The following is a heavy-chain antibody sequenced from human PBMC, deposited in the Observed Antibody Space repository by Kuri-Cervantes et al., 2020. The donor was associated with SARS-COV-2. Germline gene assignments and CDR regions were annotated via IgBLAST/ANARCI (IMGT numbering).Heavy chain of an antibody. D-gene: IGHD4-11*01. CDR3: ARALYSSYVYFDL. CDR1: GYTFTSYD. J-gene: IGHJ2*01. Sequence: ASVKVSCKASGYTFTSYDINWVRQATGQGLEWMGWMNPNSGNTGYAQKFQGRVTITRNTSISTAYMGLSSLRSEDTAVYYCARALYSSYVYFDLWGRGTLVTVSS. V-gene: IGHV1-8*03. CDR2: MNPNSGNT.